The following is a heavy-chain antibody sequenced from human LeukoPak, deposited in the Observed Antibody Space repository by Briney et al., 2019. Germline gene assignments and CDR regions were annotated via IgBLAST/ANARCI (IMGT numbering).Heavy chain of an antibody. CDR1: GFTSSSYG. J-gene: IGHJ6*02. CDR2: ISYDGSNK. D-gene: IGHD3-10*01. CDR3: AKDSYYYGSGSYYYYGMDV. Sequence: PGGSLRLSCAASGFTSSSYGMHWVRQAPGKGLEWVAVISYDGSNKYYADSVKGRFTISRDNSKNTLYLQMNSLRAEDTAVYYCAKDSYYYGSGSYYYYGMDVWGQGTTVTVSS. V-gene: IGHV3-30*18.